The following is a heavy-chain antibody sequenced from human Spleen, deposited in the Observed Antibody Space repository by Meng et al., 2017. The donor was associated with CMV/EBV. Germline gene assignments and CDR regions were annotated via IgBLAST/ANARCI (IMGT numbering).Heavy chain of an antibody. CDR3: ARGEGGGVFDY. Sequence: GSLRLSCTVSGDSINSSNYYWGWIRQPPGKGLEWIGYIYYSGSTNYNPSLKSRVTISVDTSKNQFSLKLSSVTAADTAVYYCARGEGGGVFDYWGQGTLVTVSS. J-gene: IGHJ4*02. D-gene: IGHD3-16*01. CDR2: IYYSGST. CDR1: GDSINSSNYY. V-gene: IGHV4-61*05.